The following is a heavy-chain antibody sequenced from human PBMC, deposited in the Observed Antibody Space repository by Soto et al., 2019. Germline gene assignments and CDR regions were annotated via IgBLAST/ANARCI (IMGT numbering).Heavy chain of an antibody. Sequence: SETLSLTCSVSGDSISTVDYFWAWIRQPPGQALEYIGYIYKSTTTYYNPSFESRVAISLDTSKSQFSLTVTSVTAADTAVYFCARGRYCLTGRCFPNWFDSWGQGTLVTVPQ. V-gene: IGHV4-30-4*01. CDR2: IYKSTTT. CDR1: GDSISTVDYF. J-gene: IGHJ5*01. CDR3: ARGRYCLTGRCFPNWFDS. D-gene: IGHD2-15*01.